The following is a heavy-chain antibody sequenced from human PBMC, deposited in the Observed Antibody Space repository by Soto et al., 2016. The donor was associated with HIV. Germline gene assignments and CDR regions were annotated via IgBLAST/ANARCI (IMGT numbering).Heavy chain of an antibody. CDR2: ISGSGGSI. D-gene: IGHD6-19*01. CDR3: AKDEGDSSGWYPSAYYTDV. CDR1: GFTFNTYA. J-gene: IGHJ6*03. Sequence: EVQLLESGGGLAQPGGSLRLSCAGSGFTFNTYAMSWVRQAPGKGLEWVSSISGSGGSIYYADSVKGRFTISRDNSKNTLYLQMNSLRGEDTAVYYCAKDEGDSSGWYPSAYYTDVWAKGPTVTVSS. V-gene: IGHV3-23*01.